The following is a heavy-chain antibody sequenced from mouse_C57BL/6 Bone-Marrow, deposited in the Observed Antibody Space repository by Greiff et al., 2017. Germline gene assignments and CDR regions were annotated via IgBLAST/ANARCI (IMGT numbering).Heavy chain of an antibody. CDR1: RFTFSSYG. CDR2: ISSGGSYT. J-gene: IGHJ3*01. CDR3: ARPYYGSSPFAY. V-gene: IGHV5-6*01. D-gene: IGHD1-1*01. Sequence: EVMLVESGGDLVKPGGSLKLSCAASRFTFSSYGMSWVRQTPDKRLEWVATISSGGSYTYYPDSVKGRFTISRDNAKNTLYLQMSSLKSEDTARYYCARPYYGSSPFAYWGQGTLVTVSA.